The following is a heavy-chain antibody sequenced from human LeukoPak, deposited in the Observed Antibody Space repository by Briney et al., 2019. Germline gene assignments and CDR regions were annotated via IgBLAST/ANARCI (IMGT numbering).Heavy chain of an antibody. CDR2: IGDSGST. D-gene: IGHD5/OR15-5a*01. CDR1: GFTFSSYA. V-gene: IGHV3-43*02. CDR3: ARDHVYGGADY. J-gene: IGHJ4*02. Sequence: PGGSLRLSCAASGFTFSSYAMSWVRQAPGKGLEWVSTIGDSGSTYFADSVKGRFTISRDNSKSSLFLQMNSLRTEDTALYYCARDHVYGGADYWGQGTLVTVSS.